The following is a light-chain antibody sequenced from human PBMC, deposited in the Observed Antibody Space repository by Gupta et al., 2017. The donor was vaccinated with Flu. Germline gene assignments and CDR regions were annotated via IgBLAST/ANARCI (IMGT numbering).Light chain of an antibody. CDR2: EVS. CDR3: SSYTRSTTSIIAWV. Sequence: QSALTQPASVSGSFGQSITISCTGTSSDIGGYNRVSWYQQHPGKAPKLIIYEVSNRPSGLSDRFSGSMSGNTASLTISGLQADDEADYYCSSYTRSTTSIIAWVFGGGTRLTVL. CDR1: SSDIGGYNR. V-gene: IGLV2-14*01. J-gene: IGLJ3*02.